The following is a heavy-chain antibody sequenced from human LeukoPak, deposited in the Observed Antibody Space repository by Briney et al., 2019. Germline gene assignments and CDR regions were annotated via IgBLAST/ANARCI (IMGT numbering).Heavy chain of an antibody. CDR3: ATELLRYSSSWYASW. Sequence: ASVKVSCKVSGYTLTELSMHWVRQAPGKGLEWMGGFDPEDGETIYAQKFQGRVTMTEDTSTDTAYMELSSLRSEDTAVYYCATELLRYSSSWYASWWGQGTLVTVSS. CDR1: GYTLTELS. J-gene: IGHJ4*02. V-gene: IGHV1-24*01. CDR2: FDPEDGET. D-gene: IGHD6-13*01.